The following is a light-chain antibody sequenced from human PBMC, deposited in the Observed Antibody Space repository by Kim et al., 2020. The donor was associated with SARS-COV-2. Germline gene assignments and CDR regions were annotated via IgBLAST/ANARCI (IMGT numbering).Light chain of an antibody. J-gene: IGLJ2*01. CDR2: QDT. Sequence: VSPGQATAITCSGDKLGGKYVFWYQQKPGQSPVLVNYQDTKRPSGIPERFSASNSGNTATLTISGTQATDEADYYCQAWDSGTAVVFGGGTQLTVL. V-gene: IGLV3-1*01. CDR3: QAWDSGTAVV. CDR1: KLGGKY.